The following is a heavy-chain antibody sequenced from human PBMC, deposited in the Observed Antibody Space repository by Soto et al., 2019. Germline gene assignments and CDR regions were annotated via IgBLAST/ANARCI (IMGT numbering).Heavy chain of an antibody. Sequence: SVKVSCKASGYTFTSYAMHWVRQAPGQRLEWMGWISAYNGNTNYAQKLQGRVTMTTDTSTSTAYMELRSLRSDDTAVYYCASDGVDAFDIWGQGTMVTVSS. CDR3: ASDGVDAFDI. V-gene: IGHV1-18*01. CDR1: GYTFTSYA. CDR2: ISAYNGNT. J-gene: IGHJ3*02.